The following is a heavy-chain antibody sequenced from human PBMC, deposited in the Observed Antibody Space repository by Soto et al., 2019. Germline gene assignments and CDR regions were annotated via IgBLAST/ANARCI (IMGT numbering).Heavy chain of an antibody. V-gene: IGHV1-2*04. Sequence: GASVKVSCKASGYTFAGYYMHWVRQAPGQGLEWMGWINPKSGGTNYAQKFEGWVTMTRDTSISTAYMELSRLRFDDTAVYYCARDLYDSSGYYLDIPDYWGQGTLVTVSS. CDR1: GYTFAGYY. D-gene: IGHD3-22*01. CDR3: ARDLYDSSGYYLDIPDY. J-gene: IGHJ4*02. CDR2: INPKSGGT.